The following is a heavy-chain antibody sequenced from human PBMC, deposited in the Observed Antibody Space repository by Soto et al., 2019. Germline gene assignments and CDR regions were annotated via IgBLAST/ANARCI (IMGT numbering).Heavy chain of an antibody. D-gene: IGHD3-3*01. CDR2: IDPTDSYP. CDR1: GYSFTNYY. J-gene: IGHJ6*02. V-gene: IGHV5-10-1*01. CDR3: ARQGEPITISGGGRTYYYYGLDV. Sequence: GESLKISCEASGYSFTNYYITWVRQMPGKGLEWMGGIDPTDSYPIYSPSFQGHVTISSDKSSSTAYLQWSSLKASDSAKYYCARQGEPITISGGGRTYYYYGLDVWGQGTTVTVSS.